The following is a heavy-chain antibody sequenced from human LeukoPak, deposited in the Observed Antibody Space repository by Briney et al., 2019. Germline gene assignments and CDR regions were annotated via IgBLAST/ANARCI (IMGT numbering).Heavy chain of an antibody. CDR1: GFTVSSNY. D-gene: IGHD3-22*01. CDR2: ISSSSSYI. CDR3: ARDSSHYYDSSGYHDY. J-gene: IGHJ4*02. V-gene: IGHV3-21*01. Sequence: PGGSLRLSCAASGFTVSSNYMNWVRQASGKGLEWVSSISSSSSYIYYADSVKGRFTISRDNAKNSLYLQMNSLRAEDTAVYYCARDSSHYYDSSGYHDYWGQGTLVTVSS.